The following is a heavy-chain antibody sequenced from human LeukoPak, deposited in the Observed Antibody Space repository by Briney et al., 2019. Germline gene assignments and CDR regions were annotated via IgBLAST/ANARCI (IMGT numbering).Heavy chain of an antibody. Sequence: GGSLRLSCAASGFTFSSYAMSWGRQAPGKGLEWGSAIIGSGGSTYYADSVKGRFTISRDNSKNTLYLQMNSLRAEDTGVYYCAKRSSYCSSTSCPFYGMDVWGQGTTVTVSS. J-gene: IGHJ6*02. V-gene: IGHV3-23*01. CDR2: IIGSGGST. CDR1: GFTFSSYA. CDR3: AKRSSYCSSTSCPFYGMDV. D-gene: IGHD2-2*01.